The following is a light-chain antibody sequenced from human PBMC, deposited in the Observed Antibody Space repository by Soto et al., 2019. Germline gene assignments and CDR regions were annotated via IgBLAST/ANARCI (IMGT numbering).Light chain of an antibody. Sequence: EIVLTQSPATLSLSPGERATLSCRASQSVSSNLVWYQQKPGQAPRLLIYDASKRATGIPARFSGSGSGTDITLTMSSLEPEDFAVYYCQQRSDWPLTFGGGTKVQIK. V-gene: IGKV3-11*01. CDR2: DAS. CDR3: QQRSDWPLT. J-gene: IGKJ4*01. CDR1: QSVSSN.